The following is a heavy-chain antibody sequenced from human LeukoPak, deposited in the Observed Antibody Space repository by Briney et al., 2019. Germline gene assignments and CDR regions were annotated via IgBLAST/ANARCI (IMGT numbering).Heavy chain of an antibody. J-gene: IGHJ4*02. D-gene: IGHD3/OR15-3a*01. CDR1: GGSISSYY. CDR3: ARSHSVWTSFDY. CDR2: IYYSGST. V-gene: IGHV4-59*01. Sequence: SETLSLTCTVSGGSISSYYWSWIRQPPGKGLEWIGYIYYSGSTNYNPSPKSRVTTSVDTSKNQFSLKLSSVTAADTAVYYCARSHSVWTSFDYWGQGTLVTVSS.